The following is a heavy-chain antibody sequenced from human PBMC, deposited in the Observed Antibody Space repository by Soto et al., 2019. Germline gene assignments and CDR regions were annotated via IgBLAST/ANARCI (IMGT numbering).Heavy chain of an antibody. CDR2: IYYSGST. D-gene: IGHD2-15*01. CDR1: GGSISSYY. Sequence: PSETLSLTCTVSGGSISSYYWSWIRQPPGKGLEWIGYIYYSGSTNYNPSLKSRVTISVDTSKNQFSLKLSSVTAADTAVYYCARVVVVAATANWFDPWGQGTLVTVSS. V-gene: IGHV4-59*01. CDR3: ARVVVVAATANWFDP. J-gene: IGHJ5*02.